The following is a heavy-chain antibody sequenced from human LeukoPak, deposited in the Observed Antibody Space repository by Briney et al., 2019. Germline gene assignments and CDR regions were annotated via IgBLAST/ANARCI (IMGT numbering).Heavy chain of an antibody. CDR1: GFTFSSYS. J-gene: IGHJ4*02. D-gene: IGHD3-3*01. V-gene: IGHV3-21*01. CDR3: ARASYDFWSGYSYFDY. CDR2: ISSSSDYI. Sequence: GGSLRLSCAASGFTFSSYSMNWVRQAPGKGLEWVSSISSSSDYIHYADSVKGRFTISRDNAKNSLYLQMNSLRAEDTAVYYCARASYDFWSGYSYFDYWGQGTPVTVSS.